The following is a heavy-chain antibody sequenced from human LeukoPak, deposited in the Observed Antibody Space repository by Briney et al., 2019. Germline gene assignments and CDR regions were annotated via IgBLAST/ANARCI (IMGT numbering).Heavy chain of an antibody. D-gene: IGHD2-15*01. CDR3: TILGRYCSGGSCHDY. CDR2: INSDGSST. CDR1: GFTFSSYW. V-gene: IGHV3-74*01. J-gene: IGHJ4*02. Sequence: AGGSLRLSCAASGFTFSSYWTHWVRQAPGKGLVWVSRINSDGSSTSYADSVKGRFTISRDNAKNTLYLQMNSLRAEDTAVYYCTILGRYCSGGSCHDYWGQGTLVTVSS.